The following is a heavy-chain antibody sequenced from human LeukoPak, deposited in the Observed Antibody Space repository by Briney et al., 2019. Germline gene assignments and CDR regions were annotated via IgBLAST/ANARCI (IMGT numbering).Heavy chain of an antibody. D-gene: IGHD3-10*01. CDR2: IYYSGST. CDR3: ARNITMVRGVTNYYYYGMDV. Sequence: KTSETLSLTCTVSGGSISSYYWSWIRQPPGKGLEWIRYIYYSGSTNYNPSLKSRVTISVDTSKNQFSLKLSSVTAADTAVYYCARNITMVRGVTNYYYYGMDVWGQGTTVTVSS. V-gene: IGHV4-59*01. J-gene: IGHJ6*02. CDR1: GGSISSYY.